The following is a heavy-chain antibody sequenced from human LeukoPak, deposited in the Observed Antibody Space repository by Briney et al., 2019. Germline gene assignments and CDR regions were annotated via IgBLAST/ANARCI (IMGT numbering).Heavy chain of an antibody. V-gene: IGHV3-48*03. CDR2: ISSSGSTI. CDR1: GFTFSSYE. Sequence: GGSLRLSCAASGFTFSSYEMNWVRQAPGKGLEWVSYISSSGSTIYYADSVKGQFTISRDNAKNSLYLHMNSLRAEDTAVYYCARDYGGSSPFDYWGQGTLVTVSS. D-gene: IGHD4-23*01. J-gene: IGHJ4*02. CDR3: ARDYGGSSPFDY.